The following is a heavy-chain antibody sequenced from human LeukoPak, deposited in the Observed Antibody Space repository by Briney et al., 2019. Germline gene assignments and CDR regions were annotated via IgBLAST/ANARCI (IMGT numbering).Heavy chain of an antibody. Sequence: GRSLRLSCAASGFTFSSYAMHWVRQAPGKGLEWVAVISYDGNTKYYADSVKGRFTISRDNSKNTLSLQMNSLSVENTAVYYCAKAQKSSGYYFSGPDIWGQGTLVTVSS. CDR1: GFTFSSYA. J-gene: IGHJ4*02. V-gene: IGHV3-30*18. CDR2: ISYDGNTK. D-gene: IGHD3-22*01. CDR3: AKAQKSSGYYFSGPDI.